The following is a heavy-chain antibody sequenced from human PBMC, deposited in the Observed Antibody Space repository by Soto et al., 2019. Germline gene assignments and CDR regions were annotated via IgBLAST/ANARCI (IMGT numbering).Heavy chain of an antibody. CDR3: ARDRLVVATPFYYYYGMDV. CDR1: GFTFSSYE. Sequence: GGSLRLSCAASGFTFSSYEMNWVRQAPGKGLEWVSYISSSGSTIYYADSVKGRFTISRDNAKNSLHLQMNSLRAEDTAVYYCARDRLVVATPFYYYYGMDVWGQGTTVTVSS. J-gene: IGHJ6*02. D-gene: IGHD3-9*01. CDR2: ISSSGSTI. V-gene: IGHV3-48*03.